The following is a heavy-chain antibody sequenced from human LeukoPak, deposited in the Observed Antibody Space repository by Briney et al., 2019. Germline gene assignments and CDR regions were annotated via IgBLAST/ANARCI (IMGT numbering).Heavy chain of an antibody. J-gene: IGHJ3*02. D-gene: IGHD3-10*01. CDR3: ARDRDPSSPYDAFDI. Sequence: ASVKVSCKGFGYTFTGYYMHWVRQAPGQGLECMGWINPNSSFTNYAQNFEGRVTMTRDTSISTAYMELNRLRSDDTAVYYCARDRDPSSPYDAFDIWGQGTMVTVSS. V-gene: IGHV1-2*02. CDR2: INPNSSFT. CDR1: GYTFTGYY.